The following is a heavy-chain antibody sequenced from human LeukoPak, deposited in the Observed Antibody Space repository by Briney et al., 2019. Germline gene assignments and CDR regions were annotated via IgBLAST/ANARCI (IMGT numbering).Heavy chain of an antibody. J-gene: IGHJ6*02. CDR3: ARDRSPAPPNYYYGMDV. CDR2: IWYDGSNK. CDR1: GFTFSSYG. Sequence: GGSLRLSCAASGFTFSSYGMHWVRQAPGKGLEWVAVIWYDGSNKYYADSVKGRFTISRDNSKNTLYLQMNSLRAEDTAVYYCARDRSPAPPNYYYGMDVWGQGTTVTVSS. V-gene: IGHV3-33*01.